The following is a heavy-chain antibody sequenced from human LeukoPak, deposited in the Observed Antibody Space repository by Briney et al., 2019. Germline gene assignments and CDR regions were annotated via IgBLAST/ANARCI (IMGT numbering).Heavy chain of an antibody. J-gene: IGHJ4*02. Sequence: SETLSLTCTVSGGSISSYYWSWIRQPAGKGLEWIGRIYTSGSTNYNPSLKSRVTMSVDTSKNQFSLKLSSVTAADMAVYYCARNQRGYCSSTSCYSAFDYWGQGTLVTVSS. CDR3: ARNQRGYCSSTSCYSAFDY. D-gene: IGHD2-2*01. CDR2: IYTSGST. CDR1: GGSISSYY. V-gene: IGHV4-4*07.